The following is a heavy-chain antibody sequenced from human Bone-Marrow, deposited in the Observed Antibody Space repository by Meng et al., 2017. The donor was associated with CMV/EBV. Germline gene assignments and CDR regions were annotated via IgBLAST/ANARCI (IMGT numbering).Heavy chain of an antibody. V-gene: IGHV3-48*03. D-gene: IGHD3-10*01. CDR2: ISSSGSTI. J-gene: IGHJ6*02. CDR1: GGSFSSYE. CDR3: ARERMTYYYGSGSYPWMDV. Sequence: GGSLRLSCAVYGGSFSSYEMNWVRQAPGKGLEWVSYISSSGSTIYYADSVKGRFTISRDNAKNSLYLQMNSLRAEDTAVYYCARERMTYYYGSGSYPWMDVWGQGTTVTVSS.